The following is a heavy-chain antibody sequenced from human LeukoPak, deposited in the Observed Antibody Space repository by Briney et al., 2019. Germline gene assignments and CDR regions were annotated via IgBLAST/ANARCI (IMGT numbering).Heavy chain of an antibody. CDR2: ISGSGGST. V-gene: IGHV3-23*01. CDR1: GFTFSSYA. D-gene: IGHD2-2*01. Sequence: GGSLRLSCAASGFTFSSYAMSWVRQAPGKGLEWVSAISGSGGSTYYADSVKGRFTISRDNSKNTLYLQMNSLRAEDTAVYYRARSGYCSSTSCTPLDYWGQGTLVTVSS. CDR3: ARSGYCSSTSCTPLDY. J-gene: IGHJ4*02.